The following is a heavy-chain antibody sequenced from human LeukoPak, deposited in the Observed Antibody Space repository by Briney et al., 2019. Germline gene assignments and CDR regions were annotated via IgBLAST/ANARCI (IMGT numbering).Heavy chain of an antibody. Sequence: GASVKVSCKASGYTFTSYYMHWVRQAPGQGFEWMGIINPSGGSTSYAQKFQGRVTMTRDTSTSTVYMELSSLRSEDTAVYYCAREDSGWQTDYWGQGTLVTVSS. CDR3: AREDSGWQTDY. V-gene: IGHV1-46*03. D-gene: IGHD6-19*01. J-gene: IGHJ4*02. CDR1: GYTFTSYY. CDR2: INPSGGST.